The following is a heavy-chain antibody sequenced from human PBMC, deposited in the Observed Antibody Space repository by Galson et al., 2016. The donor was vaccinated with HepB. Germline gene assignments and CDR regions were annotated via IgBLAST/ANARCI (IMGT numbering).Heavy chain of an antibody. CDR1: GYIFSNYG. J-gene: IGHJ6*02. Sequence: SVKVSCKASGYIFSNYGISWVRQAPGQGLEWMGWISAFNGNTNSAQKFQGRVTMTTDTYTNTAYMELRSVKSDDTAIYYCARVYPGTSHLGDEDGEPGPYYNGMDVWGQGTTVTVSS. D-gene: IGHD4-17*01. CDR2: ISAFNGNT. V-gene: IGHV1-18*01. CDR3: ARVYPGTSHLGDEDGEPGPYYNGMDV.